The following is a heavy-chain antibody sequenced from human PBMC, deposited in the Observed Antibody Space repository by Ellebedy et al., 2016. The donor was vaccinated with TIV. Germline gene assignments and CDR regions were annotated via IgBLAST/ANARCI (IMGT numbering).Heavy chain of an antibody. J-gene: IGHJ5*02. CDR2: INPNSGGT. CDR3: ARGPTPIYGSGSYSHGWFDP. Sequence: AASVKVSCKASGYTFTGYYMHWVRQAPGQGLEWMGWINPNSGGTNYAQKFQGRVTMTRDTSISTAYMELSRLRSDDTAVYYCARGPTPIYGSGSYSHGWFDPWGQGTLVTVSS. CDR1: GYTFTGYY. V-gene: IGHV1-2*02. D-gene: IGHD3-10*01.